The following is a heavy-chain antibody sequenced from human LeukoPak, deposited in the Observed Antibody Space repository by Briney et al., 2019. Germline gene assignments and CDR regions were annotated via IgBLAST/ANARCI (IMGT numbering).Heavy chain of an antibody. J-gene: IGHJ3*02. Sequence: SETLSLTCTVSGGSISSGSYYWSWIRQPPGEGLEWIGYIYYSGSTNYNPSLKSRVTISVDTSKNQFSLKLSSVTAADTAVYYCAREYHYYDSSGYYHDAFDIWGQGTMVTVSS. CDR1: GGSISSGSYY. CDR2: IYYSGST. V-gene: IGHV4-61*01. D-gene: IGHD3-22*01. CDR3: AREYHYYDSSGYYHDAFDI.